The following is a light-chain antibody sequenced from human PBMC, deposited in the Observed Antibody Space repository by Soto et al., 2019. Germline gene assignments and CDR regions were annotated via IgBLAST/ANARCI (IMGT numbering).Light chain of an antibody. J-gene: IGKJ5*01. CDR1: QSVTSSY. CDR2: GAS. Sequence: EIVLTQSPGTLSLSPGERATLSCRASQSVTSSYLAWYQQKPGQAPRLLIDGASSRATGIPDRFSGSGSGTDFTLTISRLEPDDFAVYYCQQRSNWQITFGQGTRLEIK. V-gene: IGKV3D-20*02. CDR3: QQRSNWQIT.